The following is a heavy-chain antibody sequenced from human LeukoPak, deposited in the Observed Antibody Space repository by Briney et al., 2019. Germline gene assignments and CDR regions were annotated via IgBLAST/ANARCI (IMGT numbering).Heavy chain of an antibody. J-gene: IGHJ6*03. D-gene: IGHD2-21*01. CDR3: ARQAPWHSMGA. CDR2: INHSGST. V-gene: IGHV4-34*01. Sequence: PSETLSLTCAVYGGSFSGYYWSWIRQPPGKGLEWIGEINHSGSTNYNPSLKSRVTISVDTSKNQFSLKLSSVTAADTAVYYCARQAPWHSMGAWGKGTTVTVSS. CDR1: GGSFSGYY.